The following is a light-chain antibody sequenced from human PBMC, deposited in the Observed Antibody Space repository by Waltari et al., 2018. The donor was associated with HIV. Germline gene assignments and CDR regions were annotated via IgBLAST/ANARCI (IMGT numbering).Light chain of an antibody. V-gene: IGLV2-14*03. J-gene: IGLJ2*01. CDR1: DIDFGRYNF. Sequence: AVTQPASVSGLPGQSTTISCTVDDIDFGRYNFVSWYQQHSGNPPRLLLYDVASRPSGVSYRFSGSKSGNTASLTISGLRAEDEGHYYCASFTGDNTLIFGGGTEVTV. CDR3: ASFTGDNTLI. CDR2: DVA.